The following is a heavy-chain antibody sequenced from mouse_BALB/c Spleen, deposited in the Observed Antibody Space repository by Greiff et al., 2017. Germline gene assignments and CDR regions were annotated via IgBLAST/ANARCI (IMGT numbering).Heavy chain of an antibody. Sequence: QVQLKESGAELAKPGASVKMSCKASGYTFTSYWMHWVKQRPGQGLEWIGYINPSTGYTEYNQKFKDKATLTADKSSSTAYMQLSSLTSEDSAVYYCARDGSSPYWGQGTLVTVSA. CDR1: GYTFTSYW. V-gene: IGHV1-7*01. J-gene: IGHJ3*01. D-gene: IGHD1-1*01. CDR3: ARDGSSPY. CDR2: INPSTGYT.